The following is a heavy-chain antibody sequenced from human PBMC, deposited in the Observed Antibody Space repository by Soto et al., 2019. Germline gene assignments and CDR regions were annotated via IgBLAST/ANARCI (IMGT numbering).Heavy chain of an antibody. CDR3: AKGLSSRVVISTCFAY. CDR2: ISYDGRSK. CDR1: GFTFSSYA. Sequence: QVQLVESGGGVVQPGRSLRLTCAASGFTFSSYAMHWVRQAPGKGLEWVAVISYDGRSKYYADSIKGRFTISSDNSKNTLYLQITDLRPEDSAVYYCAKGLSSRVVISTCFAYWGQGPLVTVSS. D-gene: IGHD3-22*01. V-gene: IGHV3-30*18. J-gene: IGHJ4*02.